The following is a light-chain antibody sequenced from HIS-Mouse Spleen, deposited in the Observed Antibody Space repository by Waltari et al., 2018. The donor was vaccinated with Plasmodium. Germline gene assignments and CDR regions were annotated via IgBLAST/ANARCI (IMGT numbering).Light chain of an antibody. Sequence: DIQMTQSPSTLSASVGDSVTITCRASQSISSWLAWYQQKPGKAPKLLIYKASSLESGVPSRFSGSGSGTEFTLTISSLQPDDFATYYCQQYNSYSLLTFGGGTKVEIK. CDR2: KAS. CDR3: QQYNSYSLLT. CDR1: QSISSW. J-gene: IGKJ4*01. V-gene: IGKV1-5*03.